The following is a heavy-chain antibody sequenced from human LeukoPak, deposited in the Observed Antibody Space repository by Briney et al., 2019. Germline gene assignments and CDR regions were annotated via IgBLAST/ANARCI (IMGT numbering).Heavy chain of an antibody. D-gene: IGHD2/OR15-2a*01. CDR1: KFTFSNAW. J-gene: IGHJ4*02. CDR3: ATYPQNRH. CDR2: IKPHTDGGTP. V-gene: IGHV3-15*01. Sequence: GGSLRLSCAASKFTFSNAWMRWVRQAPGPGLEWLGRIKPHTDGGTPAYAAPVEDRFTISRDDLKGMLYLQMNSLKIEDTAVYYWATYPQNRHWGQGTLVTVSS.